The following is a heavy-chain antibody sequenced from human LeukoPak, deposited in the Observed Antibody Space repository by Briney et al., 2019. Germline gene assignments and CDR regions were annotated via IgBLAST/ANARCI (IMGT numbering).Heavy chain of an antibody. V-gene: IGHV3-15*01. D-gene: IGHD3-9*01. J-gene: IGHJ4*02. CDR2: IKSKTDGGTT. CDR1: GFTFSNAW. Sequence: PGGSLRLSCAASGFTFSNAWMSWVRQAPGKGLEWVGRIKSKTDGGTTDYAAPVKGRFTISRDDSKNTLCLQMNSLRAEDTAVYYCAKALDYDILTGRFDYWGQGTLVTVSS. CDR3: AKALDYDILTGRFDY.